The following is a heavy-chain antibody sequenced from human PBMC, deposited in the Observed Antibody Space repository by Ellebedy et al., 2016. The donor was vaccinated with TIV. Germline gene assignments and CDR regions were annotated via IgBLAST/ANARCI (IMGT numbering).Heavy chain of an antibody. D-gene: IGHD2-21*01. J-gene: IGHJ4*02. CDR1: GFTFSNYA. CDR3: AKHRVFSHMAFDY. CDR2: ISSGGGNT. V-gene: IGHV3-23*01. Sequence: GESLKISCAASGFTFSNYAMSWVRQAPGRGLEGVSTISSGGGNTYYADSVKGRFTISRDNSKNTLYLQLTSLRVEDAAVYYCAKHRVFSHMAFDYWGQGTLVTVSS.